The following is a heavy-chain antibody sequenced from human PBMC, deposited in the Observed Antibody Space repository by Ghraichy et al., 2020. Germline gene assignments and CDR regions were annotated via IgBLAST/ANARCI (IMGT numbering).Heavy chain of an antibody. CDR3: ARHVEDRDFWSGYWGNNWFDP. D-gene: IGHD3-3*01. CDR2: IYYSGST. V-gene: IGHV4-39*01. J-gene: IGHJ5*02. CDR1: GGSISSSSYY. Sequence: SETLSLTCTVSGGSISSSSYYWGWIRQPPGKGLEWIGSIYYSGSTYYNPSLKSRVTISVDTSKNQFSLKLSSVTAADTAVYYCARHVEDRDFWSGYWGNNWFDPWGQGTLVTVSS.